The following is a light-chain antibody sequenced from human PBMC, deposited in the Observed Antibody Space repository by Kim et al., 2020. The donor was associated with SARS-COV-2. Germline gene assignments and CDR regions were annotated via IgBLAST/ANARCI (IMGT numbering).Light chain of an antibody. CDR2: SNN. J-gene: IGLJ2*01. CDR1: SSNIGSNT. Sequence: QSVLTQPPSASGTPGQRVTISCSGSSSNIGSNTVNWYQQLAGTAPKLLIFSNNQRPSGVPDRFSGSESGTSASLAISGLQSEDEADYYCAAWDDSLYGVVFGGGTQLTVL. CDR3: AAWDDSLYGVV. V-gene: IGLV1-44*01.